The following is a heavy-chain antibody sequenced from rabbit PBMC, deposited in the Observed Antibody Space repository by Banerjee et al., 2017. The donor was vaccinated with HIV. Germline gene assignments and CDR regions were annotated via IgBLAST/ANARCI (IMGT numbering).Heavy chain of an antibody. CDR3: ARGDGAYAGYDGL. V-gene: IGHV1S45*01. CDR1: GFTISSSYD. J-gene: IGHJ4*01. Sequence: QQQLEESGGGLVQPEGSLALTCKASGFTISSSYDMCWVRQAPGKGLEWIACVYTGGSATTHYASWAKGRFTISKTSTTVTLQMTSLTAADTATYFCARGDGAYAGYDGLWGPGTLVTVS. D-gene: IGHD7-1*01. CDR2: VYTGGSATT.